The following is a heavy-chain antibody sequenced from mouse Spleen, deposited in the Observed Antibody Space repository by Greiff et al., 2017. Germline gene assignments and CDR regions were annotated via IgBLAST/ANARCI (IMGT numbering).Heavy chain of an antibody. D-gene: IGHD2-14*01. CDR3: ARHSYYRYDEFAY. J-gene: IGHJ3*01. CDR2: NSSGGSYT. CDR1: GFTFSSYA. Sequence: EVKLVESGGGLVKPGGSLKLSCAASGFTFSSYAMSWVRQTPEKRLEWVATNSSGGSYTYYPDSVKGRFTISRDNAKNTLYLQMSSLRSEDTAMYYCARHSYYRYDEFAYWGQGTLVTVSA. V-gene: IGHV5-9-3*01.